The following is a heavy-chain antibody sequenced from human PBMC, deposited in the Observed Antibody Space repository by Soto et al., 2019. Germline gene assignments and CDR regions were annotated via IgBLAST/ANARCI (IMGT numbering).Heavy chain of an antibody. J-gene: IGHJ6*02. CDR3: TRQMGSGSSSPLNYYYGMDV. CDR1: GFTFSGSA. Sequence: GGSLRLSCAASGFTFSGSAMHWVRQASGKGLEWVGRIRSKANSYATAYAASVKGRFTISRDDSKNTAYLQMNSLKTEDTAVYYCTRQMGSGSSSPLNYYYGMDVWGQGTTVTVSS. CDR2: IRSKANSYAT. D-gene: IGHD6-13*01. V-gene: IGHV3-73*01.